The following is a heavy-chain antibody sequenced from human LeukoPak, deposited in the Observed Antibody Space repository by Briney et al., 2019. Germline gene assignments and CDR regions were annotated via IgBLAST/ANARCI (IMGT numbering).Heavy chain of an antibody. D-gene: IGHD6-13*01. V-gene: IGHV1-69*05. CDR3: ARGPVAAAGTRFADY. Sequence: ASVKVSCKASGGTLSSYAISWVRQAPGQGLEWMGRIIPIFGTANYAQKFQGRVTITTDESTSTAYMELSSLRSEDTAVYYCARGPVAAAGTRFADYWGQGILVTVSS. CDR1: GGTLSSYA. J-gene: IGHJ4*02. CDR2: IIPIFGTA.